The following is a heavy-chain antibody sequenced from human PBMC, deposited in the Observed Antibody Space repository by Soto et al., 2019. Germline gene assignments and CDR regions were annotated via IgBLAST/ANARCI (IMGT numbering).Heavy chain of an antibody. D-gene: IGHD6-19*01. CDR3: AGGSSGWSSVDF. J-gene: IGHJ4*02. V-gene: IGHV4-59*01. CDR1: GGSISSFY. Sequence: SETLSLTCTVSGGSISSFYWSWVRQPPGKGLEWIGYIYYSGSTSYNPSLKSRINISIDTSKNQFSLKLSSVTAADTAVYYCAGGSSGWSSVDFWGQGSLVT. CDR2: IYYSGST.